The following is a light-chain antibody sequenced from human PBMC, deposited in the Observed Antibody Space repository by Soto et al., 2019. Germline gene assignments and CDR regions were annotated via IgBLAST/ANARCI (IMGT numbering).Light chain of an antibody. J-gene: IGLJ1*01. Sequence: QSVLTQPASVSGSPGQSITISCTGTSSDVGAYDYVSWYQQHPDKAPKLMIYEVSNRPSGVSNRFSGSKSVNTATLTISWLQAEDEADYYCSSYTSRSTRVFGTGTKVTVL. V-gene: IGLV2-14*03. CDR1: SSDVGAYDY. CDR2: EVS. CDR3: SSYTSRSTRV.